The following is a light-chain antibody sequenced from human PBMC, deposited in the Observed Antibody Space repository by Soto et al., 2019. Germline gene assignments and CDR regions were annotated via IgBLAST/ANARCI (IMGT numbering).Light chain of an antibody. CDR1: QSISTW. CDR2: KPS. J-gene: IGKJ1*01. V-gene: IGKV1-5*03. Sequence: DIQMTQSPSTLSAFVGDRVTITCRASQSISTWLAWYQQKPGKAPKLLIYKPSSLESGDPSRFSGSGSGTEFTLTITSLQPDDSATYYCQQYYSYSWTFDQGTKVEI. CDR3: QQYYSYSWT.